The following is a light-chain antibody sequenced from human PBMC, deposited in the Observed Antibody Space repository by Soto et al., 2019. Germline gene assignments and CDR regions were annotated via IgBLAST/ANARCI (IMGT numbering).Light chain of an antibody. Sequence: EIVSTQSPATLSLSPGERATLSCRASQSVSSYLAWYQQKPGQAPRLLIYDASNRATGIPGRFSGSGSGTDFTLTISSLEPEDFAVYYCQQRSNWPLTFGGGTKVEIK. J-gene: IGKJ4*01. CDR2: DAS. CDR1: QSVSSY. V-gene: IGKV3-11*01. CDR3: QQRSNWPLT.